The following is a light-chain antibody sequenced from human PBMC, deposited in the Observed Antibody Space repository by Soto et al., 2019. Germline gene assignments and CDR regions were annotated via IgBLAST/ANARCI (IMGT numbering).Light chain of an antibody. J-gene: IGKJ5*01. Sequence: DIQMTQSPSPLSASVGDRVTMTCRASETISTFLNWYQHKPGKAPKLLIYAASRLQSGVPSRFSGSGSGTDFTLTINGLQPEDFASYYCQQSYSTSPITFGQGTRLEI. V-gene: IGKV1-39*01. CDR3: QQSYSTSPIT. CDR2: AAS. CDR1: ETISTF.